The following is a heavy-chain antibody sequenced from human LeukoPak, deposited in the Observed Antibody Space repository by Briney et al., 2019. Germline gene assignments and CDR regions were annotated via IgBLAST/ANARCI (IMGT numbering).Heavy chain of an antibody. CDR1: GYRFTDCY. CDR3: ARGAEITH. V-gene: IGHV1-2*02. Sequence: ASVKVSCKASGYRFTDCYIHWVRQAPGQGLEWMGWINPNSGDTNYAQKFQGRVTMTRDTSISTAYMELDRLRSDDTAVYYCARGAEITHWGQGTLVTVSS. J-gene: IGHJ4*02. CDR2: INPNSGDT.